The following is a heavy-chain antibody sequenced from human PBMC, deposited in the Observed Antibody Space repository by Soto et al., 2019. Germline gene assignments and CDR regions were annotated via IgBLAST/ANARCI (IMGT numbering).Heavy chain of an antibody. CDR2: IAYDGSNE. CDR3: AKGGVGDTTVGYYFAY. D-gene: IGHD1-26*01. J-gene: IGHJ4*02. CDR1: GFTFSTYG. V-gene: IGHV3-30*18. Sequence: SLRLSWAASGFTFSTYGLHWVSQAPGKGLEWVAVIAYDGSNEYYAASVKGRFTISRDNSKKTLYLQMNSLRAEDTAVYYCAKGGVGDTTVGYYFAYWGQGTLVTVSS.